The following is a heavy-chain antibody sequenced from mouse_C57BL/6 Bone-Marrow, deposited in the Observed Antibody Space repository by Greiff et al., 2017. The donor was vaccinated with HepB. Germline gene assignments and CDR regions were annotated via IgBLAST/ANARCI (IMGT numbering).Heavy chain of an antibody. CDR2: IDPSDSYT. Sequence: QVQLQQPGAELVMPGASVKLSCKASGYTFTSYWMHWVKQRPGQGLEWIGEIDPSDSYTNYNQKFKGKSTLTVDKSSSTAYMQLSSLTSEDSAVYYCARLPYYYGSSYGAYWGQGTTLTVSS. D-gene: IGHD1-1*01. J-gene: IGHJ2*01. V-gene: IGHV1-69*01. CDR3: ARLPYYYGSSYGAY. CDR1: GYTFTSYW.